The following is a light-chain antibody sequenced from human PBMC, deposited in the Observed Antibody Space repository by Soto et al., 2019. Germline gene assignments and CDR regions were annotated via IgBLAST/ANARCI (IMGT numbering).Light chain of an antibody. CDR2: GIN. J-gene: IGLJ2*01. CDR3: SAYVASV. CDR1: SSDIGAHDY. V-gene: IGLV2-14*01. Sequence: QSALTQPASVSGSPGQSITISCTGTSSDIGAHDYVSWYQQYPGTDPKLIIYGINKRPSGVSGRFSASKSGNTASLTISGLQPEDDATYYCSAYVASVFGGGTKLTVL.